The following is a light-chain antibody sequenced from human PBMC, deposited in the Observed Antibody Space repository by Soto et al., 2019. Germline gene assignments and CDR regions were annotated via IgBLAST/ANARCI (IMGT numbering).Light chain of an antibody. Sequence: EFALTQSPGTLSLSPGERATPSCRASQTVRNNYLAWYQQKPGQAPRLLIYDASSRTTGIPARFSGSGSGTDFTLTISSLEPDDFATYYCQQYNSYSPAFGQGTKVDIK. CDR2: DAS. J-gene: IGKJ1*01. CDR1: QTVRNNY. V-gene: IGKV3-20*01. CDR3: QQYNSYSPA.